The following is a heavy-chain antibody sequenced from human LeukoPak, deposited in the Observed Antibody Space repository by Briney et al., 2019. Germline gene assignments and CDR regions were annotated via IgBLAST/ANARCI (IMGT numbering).Heavy chain of an antibody. CDR2: MNPNSGNT. Sequence: ASVKVSCKASGYTFTSYGISWVRQATGQGLEWMGWMNPNSGNTGYAQKFQGRVTMTRNTSISTAYMELSSLRSEDTAVYYCARLLERGYGYGFPFDYWGQGTLVTVSS. CDR3: ARLLERGYGYGFPFDY. CDR1: GYTFTSYG. V-gene: IGHV1-8*02. D-gene: IGHD5-18*01. J-gene: IGHJ4*02.